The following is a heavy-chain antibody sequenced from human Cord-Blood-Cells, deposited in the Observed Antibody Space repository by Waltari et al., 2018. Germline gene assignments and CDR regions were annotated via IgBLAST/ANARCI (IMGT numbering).Heavy chain of an antibody. CDR3: ARGQGRDFWSGYDAFDI. CDR1: GGTFSSYA. V-gene: IGHV1-69*12. J-gene: IGHJ3*02. CDR2: NIPIFGTA. D-gene: IGHD3-3*01. Sequence: QVQLVQSGAEVKKPGSSVKVSCKASGGTFSSYAISWVRQAPGQGLEWMGGNIPIFGTANYEQKFQGRVTITADESTSTAYMELSSLRSEDTAVYYCARGQGRDFWSGYDAFDIWGQGTMVTVSS.